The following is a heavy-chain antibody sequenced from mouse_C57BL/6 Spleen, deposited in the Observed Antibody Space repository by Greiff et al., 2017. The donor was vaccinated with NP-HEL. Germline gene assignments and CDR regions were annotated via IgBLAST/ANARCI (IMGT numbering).Heavy chain of an antibody. Sequence: VHVKQSGPELVKPGASVKIPCKASGYTFTDYNMDWVKQSHGKSLEWIGDINPNNGGTIYNQKFKGKATLTVDKSSSTAYMELRSLTSEDTAVYYCARGGYYGSSTGFAYWGQGTLVTVSA. V-gene: IGHV1-18*01. D-gene: IGHD1-1*01. J-gene: IGHJ3*01. CDR2: INPNNGGT. CDR1: GYTFTDYN. CDR3: ARGGYYGSSTGFAY.